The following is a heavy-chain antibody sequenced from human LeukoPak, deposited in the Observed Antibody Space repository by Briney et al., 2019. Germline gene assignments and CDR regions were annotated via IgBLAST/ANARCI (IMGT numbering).Heavy chain of an antibody. V-gene: IGHV1-69*05. Sequence: SVKVSCKASGGTFSSYAISWVRQAPGQGLEWMGGIIPIFGTANYAQKFQGRVTITTDESTSTAYMELSSLRSEDTAVYYCARGGNFWSGYYTFDYWGQGTLVTVSS. CDR1: GGTFSSYA. CDR2: IIPIFGTA. D-gene: IGHD3-3*01. CDR3: ARGGNFWSGYYTFDY. J-gene: IGHJ4*02.